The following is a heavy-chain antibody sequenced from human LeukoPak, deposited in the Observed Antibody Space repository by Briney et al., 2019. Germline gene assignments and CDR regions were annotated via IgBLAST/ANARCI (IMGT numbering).Heavy chain of an antibody. CDR1: GFTFSSYA. CDR2: ISYDGSNK. Sequence: GRSLRLSCAASGFTFSSYAMHWVRQAPGKGLEWVAVISYDGSNKYYADSVKGRLTISRDNSKNTLYLQVNSLRAEDTAVYYCARVSTGYSSSWYSNLRPWFDPWGQGTLVTVSS. V-gene: IGHV3-30-3*01. J-gene: IGHJ5*02. D-gene: IGHD6-13*01. CDR3: ARVSTGYSSSWYSNLRPWFDP.